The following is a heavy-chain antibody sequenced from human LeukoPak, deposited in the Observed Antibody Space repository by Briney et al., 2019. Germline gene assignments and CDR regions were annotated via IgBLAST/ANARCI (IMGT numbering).Heavy chain of an antibody. CDR3: ARDLVGEQPGRGFDY. CDR2: IIPIFGTA. Sequence: SVKVSCKASGGTFSSYAISWVRQAPGQGLEWMGGIIPIFGTANYAQKFQGRVTITTDESTSTAYMELSSLRPEDTAVYYCARDLVGEQPGRGFDYWGQGTLVTVSS. J-gene: IGHJ4*02. D-gene: IGHD1-26*01. V-gene: IGHV1-69*05. CDR1: GGTFSSYA.